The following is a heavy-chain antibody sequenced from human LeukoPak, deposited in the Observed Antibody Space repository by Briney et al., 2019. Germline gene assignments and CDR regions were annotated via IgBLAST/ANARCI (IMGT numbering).Heavy chain of an antibody. D-gene: IGHD3-22*01. Sequence: GGSLRLSCAASGFTFSSFGMNWVRQAPGKGLEWVSSISSSSNYIYYADSVKGRFTISRDNAKNSLYLQMNSLRAEDTAVYYCARDRYYDSSGSTGEGYFDYWGQGTLVTVSS. CDR2: ISSSSNYI. CDR3: ARDRYYDSSGSTGEGYFDY. CDR1: GFTFSSFG. J-gene: IGHJ4*02. V-gene: IGHV3-21*01.